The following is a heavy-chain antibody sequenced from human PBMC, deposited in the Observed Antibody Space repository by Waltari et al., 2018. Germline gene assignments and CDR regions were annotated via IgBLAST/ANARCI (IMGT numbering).Heavy chain of an antibody. CDR2: INQDGSEE. CDR1: RCTCRNYW. V-gene: IGHV3-7*01. CDR3: ARTGARWLQFAAFDI. D-gene: IGHD5-12*01. J-gene: IGHJ3*02. Sequence: EVLLVESGGGLVQTGGSLRLSCAAYRCTCRNYWFNWVRQAPGKGLEWEANINQDGSEEYYVDSVKGRFTISRDNAKNSLYLEMKTLRAEDTAIYYCARTGARWLQFAAFDIWGQGTMVTVSS.